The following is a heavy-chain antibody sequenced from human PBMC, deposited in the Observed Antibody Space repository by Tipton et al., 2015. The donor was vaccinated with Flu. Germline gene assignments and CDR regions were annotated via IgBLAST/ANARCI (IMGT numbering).Heavy chain of an antibody. V-gene: IGHV4-31*02. CDR2: IYYSGST. J-gene: IGHJ6*02. D-gene: IGHD3-10*01. CDR3: ARDQGFGGGLTYDYYGLDV. Sequence: WSWIRQHPGKGLEWLGGIYYSGSTYYNPSLMSRLTIVVDTSKNQFSLKLNSVTVADTAVYYCARDQGFGGGLTYDYYGLDVWGQGTTVTVSS.